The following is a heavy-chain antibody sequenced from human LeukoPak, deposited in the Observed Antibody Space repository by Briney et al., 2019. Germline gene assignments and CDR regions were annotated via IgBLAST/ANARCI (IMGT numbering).Heavy chain of an antibody. D-gene: IGHD7-27*01. CDR2: IYSIGST. J-gene: IGHJ3*02. Sequence: PGGSLRRSCAAPGFRVSSRFMSWVRQAPGKGLEGVPVIYSIGSTFYADSVKGRFTISRDNSKNTLYLHMNSLRAEDTAVYYCARDRVYLGREDAFDIWGQGTMVTVSS. CDR3: ARDRVYLGREDAFDI. CDR1: GFRVSSRF. V-gene: IGHV3-53*01.